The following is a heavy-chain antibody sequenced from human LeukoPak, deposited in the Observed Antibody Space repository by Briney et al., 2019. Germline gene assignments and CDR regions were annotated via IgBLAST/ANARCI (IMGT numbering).Heavy chain of an antibody. V-gene: IGHV3-33*06. CDR1: GFTFSNYG. J-gene: IGHJ4*02. CDR3: AKDPGPTVATPFDY. CDR2: IWYDGSNK. D-gene: IGHD4-11*01. Sequence: VKSLTLSCAASGFTFSNYGIHWVRQAPGKGLGWGAIIWYDGSNKYYAHPVKGRFNISRDDYKNTLYLQMNSLRAEDSAIYYCAKDPGPTVATPFDYWGQGTLVTVSS.